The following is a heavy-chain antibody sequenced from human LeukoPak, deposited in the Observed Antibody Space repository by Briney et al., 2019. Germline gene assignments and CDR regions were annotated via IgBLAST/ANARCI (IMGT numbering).Heavy chain of an antibody. CDR2: IIPIFGTA. CDR3: AKGSGYEAQYYYYYMDV. CDR1: GGTFSSYA. Sequence: SVKVSCKASGGTFSSYAISWVRQAPGQGLEWMGGIIPIFGTANYAQKFQGRVTITADKSTSTAYMELSSLRAEDTAVYYCAKGSGYEAQYYYYYMDVWGKGTTVTISS. J-gene: IGHJ6*03. V-gene: IGHV1-69*06. D-gene: IGHD5-12*01.